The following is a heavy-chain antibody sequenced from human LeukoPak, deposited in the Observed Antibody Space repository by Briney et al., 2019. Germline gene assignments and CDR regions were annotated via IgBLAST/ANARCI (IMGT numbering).Heavy chain of an antibody. V-gene: IGHV4-59*01. CDR3: ARVPGYDILTGYSYYYYYMDV. CDR2: IYYSWST. J-gene: IGHJ6*03. Sequence: SETLSLTCTVSGGSISSYYWSWIRQPPGKGLEWIGYIYYSWSTNYNPSLKSRVTISVDTSKNQFSLKLSSVTAADTAVYYCARVPGYDILTGYSYYYYYMDVWGKGTTVTVSS. D-gene: IGHD3-9*01. CDR1: GGSISSYY.